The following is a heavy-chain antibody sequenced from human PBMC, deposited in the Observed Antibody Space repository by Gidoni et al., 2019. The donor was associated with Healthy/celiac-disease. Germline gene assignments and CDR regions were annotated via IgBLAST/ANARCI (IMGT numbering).Heavy chain of an antibody. Sequence: EVQLVVSGGGLVQPGGSLRLSCAASGFTFSRYWMSWVRQAPGKGLEGVANIKQDGSEKYYVDSVKGRFTISRDNAKNSLYLQMNSLRAEDTAVYYCARALTYGGGDCYSYDYWGQGTLVTVSS. CDR1: GFTFSRYW. D-gene: IGHD2-21*02. CDR3: ARALTYGGGDCYSYDY. CDR2: IKQDGSEK. V-gene: IGHV3-7*01. J-gene: IGHJ4*02.